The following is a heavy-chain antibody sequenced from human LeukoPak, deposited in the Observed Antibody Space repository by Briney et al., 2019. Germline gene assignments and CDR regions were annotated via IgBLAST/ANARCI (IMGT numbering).Heavy chain of an antibody. CDR3: AKDYGKYQIVERATFDF. V-gene: IGHV3-30*02. CDR1: GFTFTSYG. J-gene: IGHJ4*02. D-gene: IGHD5-24*01. CDR2: IRHDGNDK. Sequence: PGGSLRLSCVASGFTFTSYGMHWVRQAPGKGLEWVALIRHDGNDKYYAETVKGRFTVSRDNSNNTIYLQMNTLRAEDTAMYYCAKDYGKYQIVERATFDFWGQGTLISVSS.